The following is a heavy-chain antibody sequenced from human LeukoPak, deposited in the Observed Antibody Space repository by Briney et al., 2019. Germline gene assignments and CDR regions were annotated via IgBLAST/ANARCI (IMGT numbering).Heavy chain of an antibody. J-gene: IGHJ1*01. CDR3: ASTPNGGSGSPSLFEH. Sequence: GASVKVSCKASGYTFTSYAMNWVRQAPGQGLEWMGWINTNTGNPTYAQGFTGRFVFSLDTSVSTAYLQISSLKAEDTAVYYCASTPNGGSGSPSLFEHWGQGTLVTVSS. CDR1: GYTFTSYA. V-gene: IGHV7-4-1*02. D-gene: IGHD3-10*01. CDR2: INTNTGNP.